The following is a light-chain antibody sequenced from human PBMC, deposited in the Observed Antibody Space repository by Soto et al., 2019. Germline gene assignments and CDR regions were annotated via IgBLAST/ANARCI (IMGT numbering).Light chain of an antibody. V-gene: IGLV2-11*01. CDR2: DVS. J-gene: IGLJ1*01. CDR3: CSYAGSYTYV. Sequence: QSALTQPASVSDSPGQSITISCTGTSSDVGGYNYVSWYQQHPGKPPKLMIYDVSKRPSGVPDRFSGSKSGNTASLTISGLQAEDEADYYCCSYAGSYTYVFGTGTKVTVL. CDR1: SSDVGGYNY.